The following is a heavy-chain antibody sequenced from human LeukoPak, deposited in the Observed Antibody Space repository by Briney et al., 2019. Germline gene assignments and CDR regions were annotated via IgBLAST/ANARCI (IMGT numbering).Heavy chain of an antibody. Sequence: SETLSLTCTVSGDSIIGYYWSWIRQSPGKRLEWIGYIYNTVDTTYNPSLESRVTISLDMSNKQFSLRLSSVTAADTAVYYCARRRYYDSTGYNPTYYSDYWGQGILVTVSS. V-gene: IGHV4-59*01. CDR3: ARRRYYDSTGYNPTYYSDY. CDR2: IYNTVDT. CDR1: GDSIIGYY. J-gene: IGHJ4*01. D-gene: IGHD3-22*01.